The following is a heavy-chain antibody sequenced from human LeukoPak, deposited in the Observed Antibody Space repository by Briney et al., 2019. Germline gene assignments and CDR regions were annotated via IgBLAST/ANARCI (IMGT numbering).Heavy chain of an antibody. J-gene: IGHJ3*02. Sequence: PSETLSLTCTVSGGSISSGGYYWSWIRQPPGKGLEWIGYIYHSGSTYYNPSLKSRVTISVDRSKNQFSLKLSSVTAADTAVYYCARSPYYYDSSGYRLAFDIWGQGTMVTVSS. CDR2: IYHSGST. CDR3: ARSPYYYDSSGYRLAFDI. V-gene: IGHV4-30-2*01. CDR1: GGSISSGGYY. D-gene: IGHD3-22*01.